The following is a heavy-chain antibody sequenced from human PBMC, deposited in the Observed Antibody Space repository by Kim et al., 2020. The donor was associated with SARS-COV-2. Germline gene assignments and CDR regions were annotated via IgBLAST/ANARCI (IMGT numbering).Heavy chain of an antibody. CDR3: AKDQVNHRSSSRKYYFDY. V-gene: IGHV3-30*02. D-gene: IGHD6-6*01. J-gene: IGHJ4*02. Sequence: KGRFTISRDNSKNTLYLQMNSLRAEDTAVYYCAKDQVNHRSSSRKYYFDYWGQGTLVTVSS.